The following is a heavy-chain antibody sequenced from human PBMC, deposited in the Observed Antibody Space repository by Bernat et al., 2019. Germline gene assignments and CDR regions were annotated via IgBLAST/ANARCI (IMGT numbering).Heavy chain of an antibody. J-gene: IGHJ6*02. V-gene: IGHV3-48*01. CDR1: GFTFSSYS. CDR3: ARGGYRYGSRWLQSPQSYYYYGMDV. D-gene: IGHD5-24*01. CDR2: ISSSSSTI. Sequence: EVQLVESGGGLVQPGGSLRLSCAASGFTFSSYSMNWVRQAPGKGLEWVSYISSSSSTIYYAASVKGRFTISRDSSKNTLYLQMNSLRAEDTAVYYCARGGYRYGSRWLQSPQSYYYYGMDVWGQGTTDTVSS.